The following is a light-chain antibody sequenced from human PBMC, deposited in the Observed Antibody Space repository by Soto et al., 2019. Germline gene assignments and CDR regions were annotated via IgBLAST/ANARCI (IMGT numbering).Light chain of an antibody. CDR2: DNT. CDR3: QSYDSSLSGSYV. J-gene: IGLJ1*01. CDR1: SSNIGAGYD. V-gene: IGLV1-40*01. Sequence: QSALTQPPSVSGAPGQRITISCTGSSSNIGAGYDVHWYQQLPGTAPKLLIYDNTNLPSGVPDRFSGSKSGTSASLAITGLQAEDEADYYCQSYDSSLSGSYVFGTGTKVTVL.